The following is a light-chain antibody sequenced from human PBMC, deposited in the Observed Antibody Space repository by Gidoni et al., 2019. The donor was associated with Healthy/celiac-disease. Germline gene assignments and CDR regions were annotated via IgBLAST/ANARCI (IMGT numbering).Light chain of an antibody. V-gene: IGKV1-5*03. J-gene: IGKJ2*01. Sequence: DLQMTHSPSTLSASVGDRVTITCRASQSISSWLAWYQQKPGKAPKLLIYKASSLESGVPSRLSGSGSGTEFTLTISSLQPDDFATYYCQQYNSYSYTFGQGTKLEIK. CDR1: QSISSW. CDR3: QQYNSYSYT. CDR2: KAS.